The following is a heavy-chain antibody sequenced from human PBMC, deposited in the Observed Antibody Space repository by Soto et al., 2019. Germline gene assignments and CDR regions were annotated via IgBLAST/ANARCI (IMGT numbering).Heavy chain of an antibody. Sequence: SETLSPTCTVSGVCVSSGTYDWSWNRQYPGKGLXWIXXIXXSXTXXXNXXXKRRVTTLLDTSKDQFSLKLASLTAADAAFYYWARGRGGTYDALDIWGPGALVTASS. CDR2: IXXSXTX. CDR3: ARGRGGTYDALDI. J-gene: IGHJ3*02. V-gene: IGHV4-61*01. CDR1: GVCVSSGTYD. D-gene: IGHD1-26*01.